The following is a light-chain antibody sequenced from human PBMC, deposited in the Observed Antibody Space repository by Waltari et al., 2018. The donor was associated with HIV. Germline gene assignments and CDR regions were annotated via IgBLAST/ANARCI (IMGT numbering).Light chain of an antibody. Sequence: DIAMTQSPDSLAVSLGARAPPNCKSSQNVLYSSNNKNYLAWYQQNPGQPPKLLIYWASTRESGVPDRFSGSGSGTDFTLTISSLQAEDVALYYCQQYYSTPLTFGGGTKVEIK. CDR1: QNVLYSSNNKNY. CDR2: WAS. J-gene: IGKJ4*01. V-gene: IGKV4-1*01. CDR3: QQYYSTPLT.